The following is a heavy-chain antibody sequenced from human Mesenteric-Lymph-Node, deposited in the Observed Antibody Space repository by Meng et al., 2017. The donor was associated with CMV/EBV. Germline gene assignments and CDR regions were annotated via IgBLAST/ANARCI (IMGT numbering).Heavy chain of an antibody. V-gene: IGHV1-8*01. D-gene: IGHD1-26*01. CDR2: MSPNSGST. CDR3: ARDRWYSATWDVDY. Sequence: ASVKVSCKASGYPFINYDINWVRQATGQGLEWMGWMSPNSGSTGYAQKFQGRVTMTRDTSISTVYMELSSLRSEDTAVYYCARDRWYSATWDVDYWGQGALVTVSS. CDR1: GYPFINYD. J-gene: IGHJ4*02.